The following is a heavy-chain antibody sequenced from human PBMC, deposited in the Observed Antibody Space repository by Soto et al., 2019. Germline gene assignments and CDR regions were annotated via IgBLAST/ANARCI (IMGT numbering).Heavy chain of an antibody. CDR3: ARVPFGSNGVTYFDY. Sequence: QVQLQESGPGLVKPSQTLSLTCTVSGGSISSGGYYWSWIRRHPGKGLEWIGYIYYSGSTYYNPSLKSRVTISVDTSNNQFSLKLTSVTAADTAVYYCARVPFGSNGVTYFDYWGQGTLVTVSS. CDR2: IYYSGST. V-gene: IGHV4-31*03. D-gene: IGHD1-26*01. CDR1: GGSISSGGYY. J-gene: IGHJ4*02.